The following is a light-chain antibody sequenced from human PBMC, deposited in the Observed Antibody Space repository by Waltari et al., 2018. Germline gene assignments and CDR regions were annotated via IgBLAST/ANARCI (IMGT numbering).Light chain of an antibody. CDR1: QSVSNSY. Sequence: EIVLTQSPGTLSLSPGERGTLSCRASQSVSNSYLAWYQQKPGQAPRPLIYGASSRATGIPDRFIVSGSGTDFTLTISRLEPEDFAVYYCQQYNSSPPRFGQGTKVEIK. J-gene: IGKJ1*01. CDR2: GAS. CDR3: QQYNSSPPR. V-gene: IGKV3-20*01.